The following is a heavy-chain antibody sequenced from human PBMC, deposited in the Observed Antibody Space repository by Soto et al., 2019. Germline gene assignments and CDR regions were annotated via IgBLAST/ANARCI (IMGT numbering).Heavy chain of an antibody. CDR1: GFTFSSYS. CDR2: ISSSSSYI. CDR3: ARDGIVVVPAALTNYYYYYGMDV. J-gene: IGHJ6*02. Sequence: EVQLVESEGGLVKPGGSLRLSCAASGFTFSSYSMNWVRQAPGKGLEWVSSISSSSSYIYYADSVKGRFTISRDNAKNSLYLQMNSLRAEDTAVYYCARDGIVVVPAALTNYYYYYGMDVWGQGTTVTVSS. V-gene: IGHV3-21*01. D-gene: IGHD2-2*01.